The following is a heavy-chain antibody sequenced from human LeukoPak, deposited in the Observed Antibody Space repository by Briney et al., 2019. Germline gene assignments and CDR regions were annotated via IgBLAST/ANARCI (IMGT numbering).Heavy chain of an antibody. CDR1: GYTFTGCY. V-gene: IGHV1-2*02. D-gene: IGHD6-6*01. Sequence: ASVKVSCKASGYTFTGCYMHWVRQAPGQGLEWMGWINPNNGDTKYAQKFQGRVTMTRDTSISTAYMELSSLRSDDTAVYYCARDVEYSSSAQHFDYWGQGTLVTVSS. CDR2: INPNNGDT. CDR3: ARDVEYSSSAQHFDY. J-gene: IGHJ4*02.